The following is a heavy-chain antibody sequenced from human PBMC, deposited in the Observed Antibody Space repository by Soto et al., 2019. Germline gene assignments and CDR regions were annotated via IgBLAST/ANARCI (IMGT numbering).Heavy chain of an antibody. CDR1: GYTFIAYY. Sequence: ASVKVSCKASGYTFIAYYMHWVRQAPGQGLEWMGWISAYNGNTNYAQKFQGRVTMTTDTPTNTAYLELRSLRSDDTAVYYCARSAPGACTGGSCYYAKNWFDPWGQGTLVTVSS. J-gene: IGHJ5*02. CDR3: ARSAPGACTGGSCYYAKNWFDP. V-gene: IGHV1-18*04. D-gene: IGHD2-15*01. CDR2: ISAYNGNT.